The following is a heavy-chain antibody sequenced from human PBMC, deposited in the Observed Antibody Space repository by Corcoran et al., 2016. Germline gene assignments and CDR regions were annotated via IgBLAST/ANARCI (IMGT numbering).Heavy chain of an antibody. CDR2: ISPGASNV. J-gene: IGHJ6*01. D-gene: IGHD2-15*01. Sequence: EVQLVQSGAEVKQPGESLKISCKGSGFDFRNSWIGWVRQMPGKGLGWMGIISPGASNVLYSTFLQGRVTIPADRSISTVYLQWSSLEASDTATYYCARRWFGIVDTVDVWGQGTTVTVSS. V-gene: IGHV5-51*01. CDR1: GFDFRNSW. CDR3: ARRWFGIVDTVDV.